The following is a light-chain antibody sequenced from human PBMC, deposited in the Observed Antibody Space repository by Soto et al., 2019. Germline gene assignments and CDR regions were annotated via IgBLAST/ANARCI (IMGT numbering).Light chain of an antibody. V-gene: IGKV3-15*01. CDR1: QSISSN. CDR2: GAS. CDR3: QQRSNWPPELT. Sequence: QSPSTLSGSPGERATLSCRASQSISSNLAWYQQKPGQAPRLLIYGASTRATGIPARFTGSGSGTEFTLTISSLQSEDFAVYYCQQRSNWPPELTFGGGTKVAIK. J-gene: IGKJ4*01.